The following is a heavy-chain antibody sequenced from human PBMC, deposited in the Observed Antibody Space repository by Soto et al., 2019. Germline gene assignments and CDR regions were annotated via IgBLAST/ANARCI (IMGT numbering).Heavy chain of an antibody. CDR2: IYYSGST. CDR3: ARDLRRFGELQDV. V-gene: IGHV4-31*03. J-gene: IGHJ6*02. D-gene: IGHD3-10*01. Sequence: QVQLQESSQGLVKPSQTLSLTCTVSGGSISGGYYWSWIRQHPGKGLEWIGYIYYSGSTSYNPSLRSRVTISVDTSKNQFSLEMRFVTAADTAVYYCARDLRRFGELQDVWGQGTTVTVSS. CDR1: GGSISGGYY.